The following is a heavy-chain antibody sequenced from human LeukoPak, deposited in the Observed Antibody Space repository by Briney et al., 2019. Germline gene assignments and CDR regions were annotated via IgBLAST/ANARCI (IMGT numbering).Heavy chain of an antibody. D-gene: IGHD3-16*01. Sequence: GESLKISCEGSGYTFTDYWIGWVRQMPGEGLEWMAIIHPSDSDTRYSPSFQGQVTISADKSISTAYLQWSSLKASDTAVYYCAELAGAAYTWVDPWGQGTLVTVSS. V-gene: IGHV5-51*01. CDR1: GYTFTDYW. CDR3: AELAGAAYTWVDP. CDR2: IHPSDSDT. J-gene: IGHJ5*02.